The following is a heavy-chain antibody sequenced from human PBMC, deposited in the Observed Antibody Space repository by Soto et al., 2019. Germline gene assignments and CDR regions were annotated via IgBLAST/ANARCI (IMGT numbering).Heavy chain of an antibody. CDR3: ARGGYYDSSGYPYDY. CDR1: GGSISSGGYS. CDR2: IYHSGST. Sequence: QLQLQESGSGLVKPSQTLSLTCAVSGGSISSGGYSWSWIRQPPGKGLEWIGYIYHSGSTYYNPSLKSRVTISVDRSKNQFSLKLSSVTAADTAVYYCARGGYYDSSGYPYDYWGQGTLVTVSS. V-gene: IGHV4-30-2*01. D-gene: IGHD3-22*01. J-gene: IGHJ4*02.